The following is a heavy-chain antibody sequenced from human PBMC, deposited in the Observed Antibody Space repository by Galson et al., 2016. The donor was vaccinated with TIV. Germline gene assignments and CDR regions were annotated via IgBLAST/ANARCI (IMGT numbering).Heavy chain of an antibody. V-gene: IGHV3-30*04. D-gene: IGHD3-10*02. CDR2: ISYDGSDI. CDR1: GFTFSSYG. J-gene: IGHJ4*02. CDR3: ARVFASYNFDY. Sequence: SLRLSCAASGFTFSSYGLHWVRQAPGKGLEWVALISYDGSDINYADSVKCLFTISRDKSKNTLYLQMNSLRPEDTAVYSCARVFASYNFDYWGQGTLVTVSS.